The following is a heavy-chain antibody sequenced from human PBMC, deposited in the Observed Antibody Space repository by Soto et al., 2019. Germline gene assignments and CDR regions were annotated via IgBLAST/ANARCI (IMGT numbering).Heavy chain of an antibody. V-gene: IGHV1-18*04. J-gene: IGHJ6*02. D-gene: IGHD2-2*01. CDR3: ARDGIVVVPAALGANYYYGMDV. CDR2: ISAYNGNT. Sequence: ASVKVSCKASGYTFTSYGISWVRQAPGQGLEWMGWISAYNGNTNYAQKPQGRVTMTTDTSTSTAYMELRSLRSDDTAVYYCARDGIVVVPAALGANYYYGMDVWGQGTTVTVSS. CDR1: GYTFTSYG.